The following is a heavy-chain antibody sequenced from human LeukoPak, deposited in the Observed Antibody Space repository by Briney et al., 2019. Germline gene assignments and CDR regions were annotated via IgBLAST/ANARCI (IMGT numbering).Heavy chain of an antibody. CDR1: RLTFPDAW. CDR3: ASSRHGPPDDY. D-gene: IGHD1-14*01. V-gene: IGHV3-11*06. Sequence: GGSLRLSCAASRLTFPDAWMTWVRQVPGKGLEWVSYISSSSSYTNYADSVKGRFTISRDNAKNSLYLQMNSLRAEDTAVYYCASSRHGPPDDYWGQGTLVTVSS. CDR2: ISSSSSYT. J-gene: IGHJ4*02.